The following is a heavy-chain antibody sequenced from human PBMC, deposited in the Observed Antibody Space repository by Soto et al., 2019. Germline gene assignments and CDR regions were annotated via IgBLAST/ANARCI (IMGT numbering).Heavy chain of an antibody. CDR2: ISYDGSNK. CDR3: ARDKGMGGTIRGRYYYYGMDV. D-gene: IGHD3-16*01. Sequence: QVQLVESGGGVVQPGRSLRLSCAASGFTFSSYAMHWVRQAPGKGLEWVAVISYDGSNKYYADSVKGRFTISRDNSKNTLYVQMNSLRAEDTAVYYCARDKGMGGTIRGRYYYYGMDVWGQGATVTVSS. V-gene: IGHV3-30-3*01. CDR1: GFTFSSYA. J-gene: IGHJ6*02.